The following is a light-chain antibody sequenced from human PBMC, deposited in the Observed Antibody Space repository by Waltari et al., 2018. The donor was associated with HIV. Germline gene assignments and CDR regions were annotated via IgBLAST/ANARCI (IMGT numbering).Light chain of an antibody. CDR1: QSVRSS. V-gene: IGKV3-20*01. J-gene: IGKJ4*01. CDR2: GAS. Sequence: EIVLTQSPGTLSLSLGERATLSCRASQSVRSSLAWYQQKPGQAPRLLISGASSRATGIPDRFSGSGSGTDFTLTINRLEPEDLAVYYCQHYGGSSTFGGGTKVEI. CDR3: QHYGGSST.